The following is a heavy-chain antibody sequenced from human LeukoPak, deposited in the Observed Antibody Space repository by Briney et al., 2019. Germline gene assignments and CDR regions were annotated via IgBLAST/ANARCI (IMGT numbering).Heavy chain of an antibody. Sequence: SETLSLTCTVSGCTISNYYWRWIRQPPGKGLEWIGAIYYSGGTTYNPSLMSGGTISVDKSKNQLPLNLIAVPAADTTAYYFARDSRSGLGGGFDIWGEGTVVTVSS. D-gene: IGHD3-10*01. CDR3: ARDSRSGLGGGFDI. CDR1: GCTISNYY. CDR2: IYYSGGT. V-gene: IGHV4-59*01. J-gene: IGHJ3*02.